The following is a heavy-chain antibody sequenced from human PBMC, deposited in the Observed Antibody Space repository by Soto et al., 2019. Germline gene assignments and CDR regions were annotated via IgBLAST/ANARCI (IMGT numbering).Heavy chain of an antibody. Sequence: QMQLVQSGPEVKKPGTSVKVSCKTSGFSFTSSAMQRVRQARGQRLEWIGWIVVGSDNTNYAQKFQERVPITRDSSTNTIYMDLRSLRPEDTAVYYCAASPAFWQNYYYGAMDVWGQGTTVTVSS. V-gene: IGHV1-58*02. CDR3: AASPAFWQNYYYGAMDV. CDR1: GFSFTSSA. J-gene: IGHJ6*02. CDR2: IVVGSDNT.